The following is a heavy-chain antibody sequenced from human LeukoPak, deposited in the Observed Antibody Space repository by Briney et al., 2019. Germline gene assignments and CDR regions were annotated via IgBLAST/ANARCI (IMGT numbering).Heavy chain of an antibody. CDR3: AKNQHGGNSGFDY. V-gene: IGHV3-53*01. D-gene: IGHD4-23*01. Sequence: PGGSLRLSCAASGFTVSSTYMSWVRQAPGKGLEWVSVIYNGGSTYYADSVKGRFTISRDNSKNTLYLQMNSLRAEDTAVYYCAKNQHGGNSGFDYWGQGTLVTVSS. CDR2: IYNGGST. J-gene: IGHJ4*02. CDR1: GFTVSSTY.